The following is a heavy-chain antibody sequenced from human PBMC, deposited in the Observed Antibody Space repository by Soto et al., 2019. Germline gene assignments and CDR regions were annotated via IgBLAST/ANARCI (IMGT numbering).Heavy chain of an antibody. J-gene: IGHJ4*02. CDR1: GGTFNFYS. CDR3: ATKYGSGSVHVDY. Sequence: QVQLVQSGAEVKKPGSSVKVSCTASGGTFNFYSISWVRQAPGQGLVWVGRVIPMFGMSEYAQKFQGRVTITADNSASTAYINLRSLRSEDTAVYFCATKYGSGSVHVDYRGQGTLGTVS. D-gene: IGHD3-10*01. CDR2: VIPMFGMS. V-gene: IGHV1-69*02.